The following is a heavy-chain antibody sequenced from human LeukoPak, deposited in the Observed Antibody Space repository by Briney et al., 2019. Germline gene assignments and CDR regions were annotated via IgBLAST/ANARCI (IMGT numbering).Heavy chain of an antibody. J-gene: IGHJ5*02. CDR3: ARERKGIAVWRRWFDP. CDR2: ISGSGGST. V-gene: IGHV3-23*01. Sequence: QTGGSLRLSCAASGFTFSSYAMSWVRQAPGKGLEWVSAISGSGGSTYYADSVKGRFTISRDNSKNTLYLQMNSLRAEDTAVYYCARERKGIAVWRRWFDPWGQGTLVTVSS. CDR1: GFTFSSYA. D-gene: IGHD6-19*01.